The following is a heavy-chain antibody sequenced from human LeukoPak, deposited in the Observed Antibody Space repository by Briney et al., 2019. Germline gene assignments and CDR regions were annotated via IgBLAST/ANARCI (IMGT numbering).Heavy chain of an antibody. D-gene: IGHD3-10*01. V-gene: IGHV3-30-3*01. CDR1: GFTFSSYA. CDR3: ARGRDYGSGSSFDY. CDR2: ISYDGSNK. Sequence: GGSLRLSCAASGFTFSSYAMHWVRQAPGKGLEWVAVISYDGSNKYYADSVKGRFTISRDNSKNTLYLQMNSLRAEDTAVYYCARGRDYGSGSSFDYWGQGTLVTVSS. J-gene: IGHJ4*02.